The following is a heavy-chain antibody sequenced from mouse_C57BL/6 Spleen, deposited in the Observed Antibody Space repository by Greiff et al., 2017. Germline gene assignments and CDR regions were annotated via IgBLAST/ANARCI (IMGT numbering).Heavy chain of an antibody. Sequence: QVQLQQPGTELVKPGASVKLSCKASGYTFTSYWMHWVKQRPGQGLEWIGNINPSNGGTNYNEKFKSKATLTVDKSSRTAYMQLSSLTSEDSAVYCCGRGGIYYGPVFDCWGKGTTLAVAS. D-gene: IGHD2-1*01. CDR3: GRGGIYYGPVFDC. V-gene: IGHV1-53*01. J-gene: IGHJ2*01. CDR2: INPSNGGT. CDR1: GYTFTSYW.